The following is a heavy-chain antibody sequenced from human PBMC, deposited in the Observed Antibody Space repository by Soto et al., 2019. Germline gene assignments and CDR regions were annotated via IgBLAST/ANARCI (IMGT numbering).Heavy chain of an antibody. CDR1: GGSISNKY. D-gene: IGHD3-3*01. V-gene: IGHV4-4*07. CDR3: ARLSYDFWSGYLFPTDYYYGMDV. Sequence: SETLSLTFTVSGGSISNKYWSCIRQPAGKGLEWTGRMSSSGVTNHSPAFKSRVTMSVDMSTNQFSLKLSSVTAADTAVYYCARLSYDFWSGYLFPTDYYYGMDVWGQGTTVT. CDR2: MSSSGVT. J-gene: IGHJ6*02.